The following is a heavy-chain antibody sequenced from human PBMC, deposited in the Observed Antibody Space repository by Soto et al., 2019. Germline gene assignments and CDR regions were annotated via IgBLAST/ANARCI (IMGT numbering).Heavy chain of an antibody. Sequence: GESLKVSCKGSGYSFTSYWISWVRQMPGKGLEWMGRIDPSDSYTNYSPSFQGQVTISADKSISTAYLQWSSLKASDTAMYYCATPPYSDAFDIWGQGTMVTVSS. D-gene: IGHD2-15*01. V-gene: IGHV5-10-1*04. CDR3: ATPPYSDAFDI. J-gene: IGHJ3*02. CDR1: GYSFTSYW. CDR2: IDPSDSYT.